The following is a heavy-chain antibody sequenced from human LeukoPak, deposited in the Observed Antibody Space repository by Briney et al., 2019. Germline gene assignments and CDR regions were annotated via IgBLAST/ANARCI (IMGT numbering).Heavy chain of an antibody. CDR1: GFTFYDYG. V-gene: IGHV3-20*04. Sequence: GGSLRLSCAASGFTFYDYGMAWVRQAPGKGLEWVSGINWNGGRTNYADSVKGRFTISRDNATKSLYLQMNSLRAEDTALYYCARAYSTAWYLSSWGQGTPVTVSS. CDR3: ARAYSTAWYLSS. CDR2: INWNGGRT. D-gene: IGHD6-19*01. J-gene: IGHJ5*02.